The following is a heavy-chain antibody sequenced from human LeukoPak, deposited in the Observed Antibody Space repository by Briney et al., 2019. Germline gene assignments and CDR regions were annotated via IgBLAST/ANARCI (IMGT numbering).Heavy chain of an antibody. D-gene: IGHD5-18*01. Sequence: GGSLRLSCAASAFTFSTYWMSWVRQAPGKGLEWVANIKQDGSEKYYVDSVKGRFTISRDNAKDSLYLQMNSLRAEDTAVCYCARARFSYGHYYFDYWGRGTLVTVSS. CDR3: ARARFSYGHYYFDY. CDR1: AFTFSTYW. J-gene: IGHJ4*02. CDR2: IKQDGSEK. V-gene: IGHV3-7*04.